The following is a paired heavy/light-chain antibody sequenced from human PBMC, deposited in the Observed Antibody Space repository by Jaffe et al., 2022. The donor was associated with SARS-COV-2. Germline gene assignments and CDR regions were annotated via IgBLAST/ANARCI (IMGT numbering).Heavy chain of an antibody. CDR2: IYYRGST. CDR3: ARDSGPYYFDY. V-gene: IGHV4-39*02. CDR1: GGSISSSSYY. D-gene: IGHD2-15*01. J-gene: IGHJ4*02. Sequence: QLQLQESGPGLVKPSETLSLTCTVSGGSISSSSYYWGWIRQPPGKGLEWIGSIYYRGSTYYNPSLKSRVTISVDTSNNQFSLRLTSVTAADTAVYYCARDSGPYYFDYWGQGTLVTVSS.
Light chain of an antibody. CDR3: QSYDRSPSGWRV. Sequence: QSVLTQPPSVSGAPGQRVTISCTGSSSNIGAGYNVHWYQQLPGTAPKLLIYENNNRPSGVPDRFSASKSGTSASLAITGLQAEDEADYYCQSYDRSPSGWRVFGGGTKLTVL. J-gene: IGLJ3*02. CDR2: ENN. CDR1: SSNIGAGYN. V-gene: IGLV1-40*01.